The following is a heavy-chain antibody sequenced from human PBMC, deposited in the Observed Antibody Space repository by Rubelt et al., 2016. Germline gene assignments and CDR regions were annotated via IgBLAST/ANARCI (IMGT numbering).Heavy chain of an antibody. CDR1: GFTFSSYW. CDR3: ARAHWGAVDYGMDV. Sequence: EVQLVESGGGLVQPGGSLRLSCAASGFTFSSYWMSWVRQAPGKGLEWVANIKQDGSGKYYVDSVKGRFTISRDNAKNTLYLQMNSRRAEDTAVYYCARAHWGAVDYGMDVWGQGTTVTVSS. J-gene: IGHJ6*02. D-gene: IGHD3-16*01. CDR2: IKQDGSGK. V-gene: IGHV3-7*01.